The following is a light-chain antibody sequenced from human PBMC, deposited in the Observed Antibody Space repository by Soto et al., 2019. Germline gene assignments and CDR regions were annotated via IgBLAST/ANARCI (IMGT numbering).Light chain of an antibody. CDR1: QRVGSF. CDR2: DAS. Sequence: EVVLTQSPGTLSLSPGERATLACRASQRVGSFLACYQQKPCQAPRLLIYDASNRATGIPARFSGSGSGTDFTLTINSVEPEDFAVYYCQQRSHWTPGITFGPGNKVDIK. J-gene: IGKJ3*01. V-gene: IGKV3-11*01. CDR3: QQRSHWTPGIT.